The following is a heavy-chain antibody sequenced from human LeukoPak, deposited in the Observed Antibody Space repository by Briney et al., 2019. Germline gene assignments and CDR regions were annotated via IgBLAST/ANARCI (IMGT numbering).Heavy chain of an antibody. D-gene: IGHD3-10*01. CDR1: GGTFSSYA. Sequence: LVKVSCKASGGTFSSYAISWVRQAPGQGLEWMGGIIPIFGTANYAQKFQGRVTITADESTSTAYMELSSLRSEDTAVYYCARAIATKGSGSTDFNYWGQGTLVTVSS. CDR2: IIPIFGTA. J-gene: IGHJ4*02. CDR3: ARAIATKGSGSTDFNY. V-gene: IGHV1-69*01.